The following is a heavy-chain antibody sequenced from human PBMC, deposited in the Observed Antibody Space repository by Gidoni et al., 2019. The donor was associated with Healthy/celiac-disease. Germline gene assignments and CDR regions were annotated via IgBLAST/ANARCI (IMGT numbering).Heavy chain of an antibody. CDR1: FSSYA. CDR3: ARAGTIVVVTAPPPPFYGMDV. Sequence: FSSYAISWVRQAPGQGLEWMGGIIPIFGTANYAQKFQGRVTITADESTSTAYMELSSLRSEDTAVYYCARAGTIVVVTAPPPPFYGMDVWGQGTTVTVSS. D-gene: IGHD2-21*02. V-gene: IGHV1-69*01. CDR2: IIPIFGTA. J-gene: IGHJ6*02.